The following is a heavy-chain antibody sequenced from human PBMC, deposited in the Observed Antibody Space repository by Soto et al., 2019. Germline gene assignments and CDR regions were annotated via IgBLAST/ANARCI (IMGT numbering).Heavy chain of an antibody. CDR1: GYTFNSYG. J-gene: IGHJ6*02. D-gene: IGHD3-10*01. CDR3: ARAFMVRGVIITTSDLSGRYYGMDV. V-gene: IGHV1-18*01. Sequence: GASVKVSCKASGYTFNSYGISWVRQAPGQGLEWLGWISPYNDDTKYAQRLQGRVTMSTDTSSRTAYMHLRSLRSDDTAVYYCARAFMVRGVIITTSDLSGRYYGMDVWGQGTTVTVSS. CDR2: ISPYNDDT.